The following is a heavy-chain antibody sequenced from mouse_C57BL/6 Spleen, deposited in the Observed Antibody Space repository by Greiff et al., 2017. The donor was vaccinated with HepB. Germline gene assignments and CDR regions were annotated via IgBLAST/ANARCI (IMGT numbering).Heavy chain of an antibody. V-gene: IGHV2-6-1*01. CDR2: IWSDGST. D-gene: IGHD2-4*01. CDR3: ARHDDYNYYAMDY. Sequence: QVHVKQSGPGLVAPSQSLSITCTVSGFSLTSYGVHWVRQPPGKGLEWLVVIWSDGSTTYNSALKSRLSISKDNSKSQVFLKMNSLQTDDTAMYYCARHDDYNYYAMDYWGQGTSVTVSS. J-gene: IGHJ4*01. CDR1: GFSLTSYG.